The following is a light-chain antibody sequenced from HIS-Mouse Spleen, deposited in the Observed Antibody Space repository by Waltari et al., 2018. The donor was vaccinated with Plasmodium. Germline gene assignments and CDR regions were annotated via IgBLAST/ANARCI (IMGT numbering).Light chain of an antibody. V-gene: IGKV3-15*01. Sequence: EIVMTPSPATLSVSPGERATLSCRASQSVSSNLAWYQQKPGQAPRLLIYGASTRATGIPARFSGSGSGTEFTLTISSMQSEDFAVYYCQQYNNRPRTFGQGTKVEIK. CDR3: QQYNNRPRT. CDR1: QSVSSN. J-gene: IGKJ1*01. CDR2: GAS.